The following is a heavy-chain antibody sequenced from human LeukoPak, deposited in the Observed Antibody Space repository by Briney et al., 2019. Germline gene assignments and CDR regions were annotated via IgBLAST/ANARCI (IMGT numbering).Heavy chain of an antibody. CDR3: ASSTHLPRIDYYYCYMDV. Sequence: ATVKISCKVSGYTFTDYYMLWVQQAPGKGLEWMGLVDPEDGETIYAEKFQGRVTITADTSTDTAYMELSSLRSEDTAVYYCASSTHLPRIDYYYCYMDVWGKGTAVSVSS. D-gene: IGHD2/OR15-2a*01. CDR1: GYTFTDYY. V-gene: IGHV1-69-2*01. CDR2: VDPEDGET. J-gene: IGHJ6*03.